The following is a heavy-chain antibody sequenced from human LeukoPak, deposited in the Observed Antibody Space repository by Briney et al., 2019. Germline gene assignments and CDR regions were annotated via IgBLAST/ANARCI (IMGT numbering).Heavy chain of an antibody. D-gene: IGHD4-17*01. V-gene: IGHV3-21*01. J-gene: IGHJ4*02. Sequence: GGSLRLSCAASGSTFSSYSMNWVRQAPGKGLEWVSSISSSSSYIYYADSVKGRFTISRDNAKNSLYLQMNSLRAEDTAVYYCARMTTVTTGFYFDYWGQGTLVTVSS. CDR1: GSTFSSYS. CDR3: ARMTTVTTGFYFDY. CDR2: ISSSSSYI.